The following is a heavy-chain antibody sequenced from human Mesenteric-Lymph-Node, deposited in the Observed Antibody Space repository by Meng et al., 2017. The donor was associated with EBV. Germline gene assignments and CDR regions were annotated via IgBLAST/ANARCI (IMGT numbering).Heavy chain of an antibody. J-gene: IGHJ4*02. CDR1: GFTFSRFW. CDR3: SRDLAGPFDD. Sequence: VDLVESGGGLVQPGGPLSLSCAVSGFTFSRFWMHWVRQVPGKGLIWVARTNENGGITDYADSVRGRFTISRDNIRNTLYLQMNSLRDEDTAVYFCSRDLAGPFDDWGQGTLVTVSS. CDR2: TNENGGIT. V-gene: IGHV3-74*01.